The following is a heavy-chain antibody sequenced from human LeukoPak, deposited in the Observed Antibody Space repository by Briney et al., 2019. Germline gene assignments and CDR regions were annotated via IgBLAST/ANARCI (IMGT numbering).Heavy chain of an antibody. CDR2: TSYDERNK. J-gene: IGHJ4*02. Sequence: PGGSRRLSCAASGFTFSSNAMHWVRQAPGKGLEWVAATSYDERNKYYGDSVRGRFTISRDNSKNTLYLQMNSLRVEDTALYYCARGWDNNDSSGYSAWGQGTLVTVSS. V-gene: IGHV3-30*04. D-gene: IGHD3-22*01. CDR1: GFTFSSNA. CDR3: ARGWDNNDSSGYSA.